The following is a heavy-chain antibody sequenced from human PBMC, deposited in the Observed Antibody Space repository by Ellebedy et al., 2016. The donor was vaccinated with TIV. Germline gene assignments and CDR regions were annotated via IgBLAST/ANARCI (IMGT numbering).Heavy chain of an antibody. V-gene: IGHV1-2*02. CDR2: INPKSGGT. D-gene: IGHD6-19*01. CDR3: ARGYSNGWYPFDE. CDR1: GYTFTDHF. Sequence: AASVKVSCKASGYTFTDHFMHWVRQAPGQGRAWMGWINPKSGGTNYGQNFQGRVTMTRETSSSTAYMELRRLTSDDTAVYYCARGYSNGWYPFDEWGQGTVVTVSS. J-gene: IGHJ4*02.